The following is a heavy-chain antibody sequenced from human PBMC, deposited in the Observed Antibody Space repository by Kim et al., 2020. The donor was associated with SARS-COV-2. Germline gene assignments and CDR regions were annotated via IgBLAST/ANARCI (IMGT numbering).Heavy chain of an antibody. D-gene: IGHD3-10*01. Sequence: KCQGRVTITADESTSTAYLGLSSLRSEDTAVYYCAREFRFISGGGGMDVWGQGTTVTVSS. CDR3: AREFRFISGGGGMDV. V-gene: IGHV1-69*01. J-gene: IGHJ6*02.